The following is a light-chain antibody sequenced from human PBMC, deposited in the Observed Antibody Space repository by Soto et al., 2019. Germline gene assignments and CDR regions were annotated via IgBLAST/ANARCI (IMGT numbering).Light chain of an antibody. J-gene: IGKJ1*01. CDR1: QSVRGY. CDR3: QQYLTSPKT. Sequence: EIVLTQSPATLSLSPGERATLSCMASQSVRGYLAWYQQKLGQAPRLLIYDAYNRATGVPARFSGSGSGADFTLTISRLEPEDFAVYYCQQYLTSPKTFGQGTKVDIK. CDR2: DAY. V-gene: IGKV3-11*01.